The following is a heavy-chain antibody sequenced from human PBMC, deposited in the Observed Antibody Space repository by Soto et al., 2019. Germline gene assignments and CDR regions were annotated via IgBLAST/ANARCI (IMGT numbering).Heavy chain of an antibody. D-gene: IGHD3-9*01. J-gene: IGHJ4*02. CDR2: ISPKSGGT. CDR3: ARKTGYISDWYYFDL. CDR1: GYSFIDYY. V-gene: IGHV1-2*02. Sequence: SVKVSCQASGYSFIDYYMHWVRHAPRQGFEWMGRISPKSGGTNYSQKFEGRVTMTWHTSLNTAYMELSSLISEDTAVYYCARKTGYISDWYYFDLWGQGTLVTVSS.